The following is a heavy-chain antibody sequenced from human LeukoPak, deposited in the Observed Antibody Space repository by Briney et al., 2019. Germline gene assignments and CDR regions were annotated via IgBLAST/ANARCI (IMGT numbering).Heavy chain of an antibody. CDR3: ARVYSSRIKNNWFDP. V-gene: IGHV1-69*06. CDR2: IIPIFGTA. Sequence: GASVKVSCKASGGTFSSYAISWVRQAPGQGLEWMGGIIPIFGTANYAQKFQGRVTITADKSTSTAYMELSSLRSEDTAVYYCARVYSSRIKNNWFDPWGQGTLVTVSS. CDR1: GGTFSSYA. D-gene: IGHD6-13*01. J-gene: IGHJ5*02.